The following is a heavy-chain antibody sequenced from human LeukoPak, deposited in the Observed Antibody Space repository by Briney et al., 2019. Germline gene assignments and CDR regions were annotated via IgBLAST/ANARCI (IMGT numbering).Heavy chain of an antibody. J-gene: IGHJ5*02. CDR1: GGSISSGDYY. CDR3: ARGGGLHWFDP. Sequence: SETLSLTCTVSGGSISSGDYYWSWIRQPPGKGLEWIGYIYYSGSTYYNPSLKSRVTISVDTSKNQFSLKLSSVTAADTAVYYCARGGGLHWFDPWGQGTLVTVSS. CDR2: IYYSGST. D-gene: IGHD3/OR15-3a*01. V-gene: IGHV4-30-4*01.